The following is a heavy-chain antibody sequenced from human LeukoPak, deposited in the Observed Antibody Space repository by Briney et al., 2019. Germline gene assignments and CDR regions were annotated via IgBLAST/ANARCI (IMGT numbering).Heavy chain of an antibody. CDR1: GFTFNRYN. CDR3: ARVGPPFISYYGSGSYYNGPRYYYYMDV. V-gene: IGHV3-21*01. CDR2: ISTSSSYI. J-gene: IGHJ6*03. D-gene: IGHD3-10*01. Sequence: PGGSLRLSCAASGFTFNRYNMNWVRRAPGKGLEWVSSISTSSSYIYYADSVRGRFTISRDNAKNSLYLQMNSLRAEDTAVYYCARVGPPFISYYGSGSYYNGPRYYYYMDVWGKGTTVTVSS.